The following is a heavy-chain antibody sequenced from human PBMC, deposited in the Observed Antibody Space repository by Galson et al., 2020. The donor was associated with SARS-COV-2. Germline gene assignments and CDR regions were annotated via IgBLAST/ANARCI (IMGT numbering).Heavy chain of an antibody. J-gene: IGHJ4*02. Sequence: GGSLRLSCTASGFTFGDYAMSWFRQAPGKGLEWVGFIRSKAYGGTTEYAASVKGRFTISRDDSKSIAYLQMNSLETEDTAVYYCTRDDFWSGYYRDWGQGTLVTVSS. V-gene: IGHV3-49*03. CDR2: IRSKAYGGTT. CDR3: TRDDFWSGYYRD. CDR1: GFTFGDYA. D-gene: IGHD3-3*01.